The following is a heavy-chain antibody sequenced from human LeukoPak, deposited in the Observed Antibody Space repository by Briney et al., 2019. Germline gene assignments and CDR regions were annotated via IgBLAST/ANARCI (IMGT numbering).Heavy chain of an antibody. V-gene: IGHV3-21*01. CDR1: GFTFSSYS. Sequence: GGSLRLSCAASGFTFSSYSMNWVRQAPGKGLEWVSSISSSSSYIYYADSVKGRFTISRDNAKNSLYLQMNSLRAEDTAVYYCARDLGRNTNWFDPWGQGTLVTVSS. CDR3: ARDLGRNTNWFDP. CDR2: ISSSSSYI. J-gene: IGHJ5*02.